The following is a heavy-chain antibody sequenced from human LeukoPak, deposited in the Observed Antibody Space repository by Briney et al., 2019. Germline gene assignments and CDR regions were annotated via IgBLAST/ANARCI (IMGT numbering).Heavy chain of an antibody. CDR1: GFTFSSYE. CDR2: ISSSGSTI. V-gene: IGHV3-48*03. Sequence: PGGSLRLSCAASGFTFSSYEMNWVRQAPGKGLEWVSYISSSGSTIYYADSVKGRFTISRDNAKNSLYLQMNSLRAEDTAVYYCARGHEGYYYDSSGPVDYWGQGTLATVSS. D-gene: IGHD3-22*01. CDR3: ARGHEGYYYDSSGPVDY. J-gene: IGHJ4*02.